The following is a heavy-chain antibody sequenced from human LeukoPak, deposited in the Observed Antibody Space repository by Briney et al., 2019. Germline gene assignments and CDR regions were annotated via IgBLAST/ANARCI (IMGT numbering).Heavy chain of an antibody. V-gene: IGHV3-23*01. D-gene: IGHD5-12*01. J-gene: IGHJ4*02. CDR2: ITGSDDKT. Sequence: QSGGSLSLSCAASGFTFSGSAMTWVRQAPGKGLQWVSTITGSDDKTYYADSVKSRFTISRDFSKNMVHLHMNSLRVEDTAIYYCAKGPQLYSGYHPDYWGQGTLVTVSS. CDR3: AKGPQLYSGYHPDY. CDR1: GFTFSGSA.